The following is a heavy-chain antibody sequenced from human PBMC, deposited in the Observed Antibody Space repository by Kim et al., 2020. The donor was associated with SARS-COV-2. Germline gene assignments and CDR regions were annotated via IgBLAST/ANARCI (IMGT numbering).Heavy chain of an antibody. CDR3: ARELGYDTRPFDP. J-gene: IGHJ5*02. Sequence: YQPSLKSRVTISVDTSKNQFSLKLSSVTAADTAVYYCARELGYDTRPFDPWGQGTLVTVSS. V-gene: IGHV4-59*01. D-gene: IGHD3-22*01.